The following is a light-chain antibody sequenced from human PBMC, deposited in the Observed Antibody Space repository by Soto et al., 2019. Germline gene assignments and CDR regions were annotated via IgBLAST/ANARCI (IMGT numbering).Light chain of an antibody. CDR3: QQSYNAPFN. V-gene: IGKV1-39*01. J-gene: IGKJ3*01. Sequence: IQMTQSPSPLSASVGDRIIITCRVSQTIARYINWFQQKSGQPPKLLVYAASTLRHGVPSRFSASGSGSHFTLTINSLQPEDLATYYCQQSYNAPFNFGPGTKVDIK. CDR2: AAS. CDR1: QTIARY.